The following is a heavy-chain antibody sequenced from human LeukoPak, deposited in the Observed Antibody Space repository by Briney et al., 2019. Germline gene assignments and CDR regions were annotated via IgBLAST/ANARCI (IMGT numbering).Heavy chain of an antibody. J-gene: IGHJ6*03. V-gene: IGHV4-61*02. CDR1: GGSISSVSYY. Sequence: SETLSLTCTVSGGSISSVSYYWSWIRPPAGKGLEWIGRINNSGSTNYNPSLKSPVTMSVDTSKNQFSLKLSSVTAADTAVYYCARERECSSTTCYDYYYMDVWGKGTTVTVSS. D-gene: IGHD2-2*01. CDR3: ARERECSSTTCYDYYYMDV. CDR2: INNSGST.